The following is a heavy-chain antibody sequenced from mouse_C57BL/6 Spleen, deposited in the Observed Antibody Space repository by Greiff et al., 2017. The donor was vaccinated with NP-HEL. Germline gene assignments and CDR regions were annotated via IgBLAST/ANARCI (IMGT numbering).Heavy chain of an antibody. D-gene: IGHD2-2*01. Sequence: QVQLQQPGAELVKPGASVKLSCKASGYTFTSYWMHWVKQRPGQGLEWIGMIHPNSGSTNYNEKFKSKATLTVDKSSSTAYMQLISLTSEDSAVYYCARGGYYAYDGFAYWGQGTLVTVSA. J-gene: IGHJ3*01. CDR1: GYTFTSYW. CDR2: IHPNSGST. V-gene: IGHV1-64*01. CDR3: ARGGYYAYDGFAY.